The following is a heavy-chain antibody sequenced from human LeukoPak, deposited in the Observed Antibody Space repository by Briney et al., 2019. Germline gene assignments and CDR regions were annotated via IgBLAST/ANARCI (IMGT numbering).Heavy chain of an antibody. J-gene: IGHJ5*02. Sequence: GGSLRLSCAASGFTVSSNYMSWVRQAPGKGLEWVSVIYSGGSTYYADSVKGRFTISRDNSKNTLYLQMNSLRAEDTAVYYCARGRRITMVRGVIILFDPWGQGTLVTVSS. CDR1: GFTVSSNY. V-gene: IGHV3-53*01. CDR2: IYSGGST. D-gene: IGHD3-10*01. CDR3: ARGRRITMVRGVIILFDP.